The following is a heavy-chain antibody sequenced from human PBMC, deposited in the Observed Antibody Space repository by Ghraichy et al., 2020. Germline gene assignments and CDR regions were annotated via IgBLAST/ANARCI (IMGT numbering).Heavy chain of an antibody. CDR2: ITGSGGTT. D-gene: IGHD2/OR15-2a*01. Sequence: LSLTCAASGFTFGAYAMSWVRQAPGKGLECVSLITGSGGTTYSADSVKGRFTISRDNSKNTVYLEMNSLRVDDTAVYFCAKGLSPSASTFYGMDVWGQGTTVTVSS. J-gene: IGHJ6*02. CDR3: AKGLSPSASTFYGMDV. CDR1: GFTFGAYA. V-gene: IGHV3-23*01.